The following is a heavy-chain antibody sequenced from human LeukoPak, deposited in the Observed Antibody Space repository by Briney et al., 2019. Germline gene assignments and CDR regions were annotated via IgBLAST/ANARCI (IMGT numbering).Heavy chain of an antibody. J-gene: IGHJ5*02. CDR3: ARLPVGYCSSTSCYAGDWFDP. D-gene: IGHD2-2*01. Sequence: NSSETLSLTCTVSGGSLSNYYWSWIRQPPGKGLEWIGYIYYSGSTNYNPSLKSRVTISIDTSKNQFSLKLSSVTAADTAVYYCARLPVGYCSSTSCYAGDWFDPWGQGTLVTVSS. CDR1: GGSLSNYY. CDR2: IYYSGST. V-gene: IGHV4-59*01.